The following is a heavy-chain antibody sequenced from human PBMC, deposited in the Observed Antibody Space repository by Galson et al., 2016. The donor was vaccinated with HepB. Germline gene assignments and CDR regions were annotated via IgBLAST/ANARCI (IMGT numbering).Heavy chain of an antibody. D-gene: IGHD2-15*01. CDR3: ARRDSTLFGPCRGGSCKAEYFQH. V-gene: IGHV3-7*03. CDR2: IKQDGSEK. J-gene: IGHJ1*01. Sequence: SLRLSCAASGFTFSSYWMSWVRQAPGKGLEWVANIKQDGSEKYYMDSVKGRFTISRDNAKNSLYLQMNSLRVEDRAVYYCARRDSTLFGPCRGGSCKAEYFQHWGQGTLATVSS. CDR1: GFTFSSYW.